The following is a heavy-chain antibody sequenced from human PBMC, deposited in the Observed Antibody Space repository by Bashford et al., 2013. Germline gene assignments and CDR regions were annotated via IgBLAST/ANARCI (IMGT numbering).Heavy chain of an antibody. J-gene: IGHJ4*02. CDR3: AKDDQRYGGYVVPLQDY. V-gene: IGHV3-9*01. CDR2: ISWNRGDI. D-gene: IGHD5-12*01. Sequence: VRQAPGKGLEWVAGISWNRGDIGLADSVKGRFIISRDNDKNSLYLQMNSVRVDDTALYYCAKDDQRYGGYVVPLQDYWGQGTLVTVSS.